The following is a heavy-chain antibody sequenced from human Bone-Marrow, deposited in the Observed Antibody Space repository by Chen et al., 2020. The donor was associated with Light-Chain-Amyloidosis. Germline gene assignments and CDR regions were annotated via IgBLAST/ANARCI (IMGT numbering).Heavy chain of an antibody. CDR3: ARWLRFDSRGYPFDY. CDR1: GGSISSSGYY. D-gene: IGHD3-22*01. Sequence: QLQLQESGPGLVKPSESLSLTCTVSGGSISSSGYYWASIRQPPGNGLEWIGTIYYSGSTQYNPSLESRVTMSVDTSKNQFSLKLSSVTAADTAIYYCARWLRFDSRGYPFDYWGQGTLVTVSS. CDR2: IYYSGST. V-gene: IGHV4-39*01. J-gene: IGHJ4*02.